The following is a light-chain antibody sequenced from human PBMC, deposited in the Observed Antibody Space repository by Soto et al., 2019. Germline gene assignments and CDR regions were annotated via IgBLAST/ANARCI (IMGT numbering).Light chain of an antibody. V-gene: IGKV3-15*01. CDR1: QTVYSN. Sequence: EIVMTQSPAALSVFPGERATLSCRASQTVYSNLAWYQQKPGQAPRLLIYGASSLQSEVPSRFSGSGSGTDFTLTISSLQPEDFATYYCQQTDSFPLTFGGGTKVEVK. CDR2: GAS. CDR3: QQTDSFPLT. J-gene: IGKJ4*01.